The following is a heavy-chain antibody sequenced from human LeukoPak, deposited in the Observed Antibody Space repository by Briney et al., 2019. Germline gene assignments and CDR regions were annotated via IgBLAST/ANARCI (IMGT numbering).Heavy chain of an antibody. D-gene: IGHD6-13*01. Sequence: PSETLSLTCTVSGGSISSYYWSWIRQPAGKGLEWIGRIYTSGSTNYNPSLKSRVTMSVDTSKNQFSLKPSSVTAADTAVYYCARDRIAAGSGIGMDVWGQGTTVTVSS. CDR3: ARDRIAAGSGIGMDV. J-gene: IGHJ6*02. CDR2: IYTSGST. V-gene: IGHV4-4*07. CDR1: GGSISSYY.